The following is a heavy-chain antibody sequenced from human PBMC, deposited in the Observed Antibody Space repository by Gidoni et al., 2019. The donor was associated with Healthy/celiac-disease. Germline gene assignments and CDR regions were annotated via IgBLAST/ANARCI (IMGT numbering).Heavy chain of an antibody. CDR3: AREYSGSYWSFDY. CDR2: IYTSGST. CDR1: GGSISSGSYY. D-gene: IGHD1-26*01. Sequence: QVQLQESGPGLVKPSQTLSLTCTVSGGSISSGSYYWSWIRQPAGKGLEWIGRIYTSGSTNYNPSLKSRVTISVDTSKNQFSLKLSSVTAADTAVYYCAREYSGSYWSFDYWGQGTLVTVSS. V-gene: IGHV4-61*02. J-gene: IGHJ4*02.